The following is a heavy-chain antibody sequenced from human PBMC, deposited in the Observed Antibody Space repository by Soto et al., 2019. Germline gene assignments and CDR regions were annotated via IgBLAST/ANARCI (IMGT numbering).Heavy chain of an antibody. CDR2: IDPSDSYT. CDR3: ARPYDHYDSSGYNT. Sequence: PGESLKISCKGSGYSFTSYWISWVRQMPGKGLEWMGRIDPSDSYTNYSPSFQGHVTISADKSISTAYLQWSSLKASDTAMYYCARPYDHYDSSGYNTWGQGTLVTVPQ. J-gene: IGHJ5*02. D-gene: IGHD3-22*01. CDR1: GYSFTSYW. V-gene: IGHV5-10-1*01.